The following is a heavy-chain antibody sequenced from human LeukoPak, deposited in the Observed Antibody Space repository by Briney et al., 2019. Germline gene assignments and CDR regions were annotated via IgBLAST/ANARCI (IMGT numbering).Heavy chain of an antibody. CDR1: GYTFTGYY. CDR3: ARDFGDGYNAYYFDY. V-gene: IGHV1-2*02. CDR2: INPNSGGT. Sequence: ASVKASCKASGYTFTGYYMHWVRQAPGQGLEWMGWINPNSGGTKYAPKFQGRVTMTRDTSISTAFMELSRLRSDDTAMYYCARDFGDGYNAYYFDYWGQGTLVTVSS. J-gene: IGHJ4*02. D-gene: IGHD5-24*01.